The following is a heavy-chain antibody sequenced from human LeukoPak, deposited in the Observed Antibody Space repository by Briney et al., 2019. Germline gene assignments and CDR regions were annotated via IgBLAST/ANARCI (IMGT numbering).Heavy chain of an antibody. Sequence: GGSLRLSCAASGFTFSSYGMHWVRQAPGKGLEWVAFIRYDGGNKYYADSVKGRFTISRDNSKNTLYLQMNSLRAEDTAVYYCAKGGDVLRFLEWLSRHYYYMDVWGKGTTVTVSS. J-gene: IGHJ6*03. CDR2: IRYDGGNK. V-gene: IGHV3-30*02. CDR1: GFTFSSYG. D-gene: IGHD3-3*01. CDR3: AKGGDVLRFLEWLSRHYYYMDV.